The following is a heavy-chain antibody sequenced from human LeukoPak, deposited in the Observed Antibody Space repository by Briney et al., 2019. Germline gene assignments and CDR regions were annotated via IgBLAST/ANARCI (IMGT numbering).Heavy chain of an antibody. Sequence: TGGSLRLSCAASGFTLSSYGMHWVRQAPGKGLEWVSSISSSSSYIYYADSVKGRFTISRDNAKNSLYLQMNSLRAEDTAVYYCARVGLLWFGELSSYGMDVWGQGTTVTVSS. V-gene: IGHV3-21*01. CDR1: GFTLSSYG. CDR2: ISSSSSYI. CDR3: ARVGLLWFGELSSYGMDV. D-gene: IGHD3-10*01. J-gene: IGHJ6*02.